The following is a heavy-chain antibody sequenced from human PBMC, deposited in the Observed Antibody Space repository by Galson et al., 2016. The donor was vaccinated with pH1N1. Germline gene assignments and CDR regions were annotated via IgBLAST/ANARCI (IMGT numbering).Heavy chain of an antibody. CDR3: AKDRSREFLHFPFDAFDV. CDR1: GFTFKNYV. D-gene: IGHD3-10*01. V-gene: IGHV3-23*01. J-gene: IGHJ3*01. Sequence: CATSGFTFKNYVMSWVRQAPGTGLEWVSVISGRGGNTYYADSVKGRFTISRDNFKNTLYLEMNKLKDDDTAVYYCAKDRSREFLHFPFDAFDVWGQGTMASVSA. CDR2: ISGRGGNT.